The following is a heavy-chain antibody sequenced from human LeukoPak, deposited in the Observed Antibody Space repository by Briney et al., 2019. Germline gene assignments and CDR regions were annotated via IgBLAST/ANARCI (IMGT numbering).Heavy chain of an antibody. CDR3: AREYPGRYCSSTSCYGGAFDI. Sequence: GGSLRLSCAASGFTFSSYGMHWVRQAPGKGLEWVAFIRYDGSNKYYADSVKGRFTISRDNSKNTLYLQMNSLRAEDTAVYYCAREYPGRYCSSTSCYGGAFDIWGQGTMVTVSS. V-gene: IGHV3-30*02. CDR2: IRYDGSNK. J-gene: IGHJ3*02. CDR1: GFTFSSYG. D-gene: IGHD2-2*01.